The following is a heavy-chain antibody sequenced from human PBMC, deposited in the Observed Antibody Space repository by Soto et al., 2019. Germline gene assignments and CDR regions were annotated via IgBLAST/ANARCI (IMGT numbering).Heavy chain of an antibody. Sequence: QLQLQESGSGLVKPSQTLSLTCAVSGGSISSGGYSWSWIRQPPGKGLEWIGYIYHRGSTYYNPSLKSRVTRSVDRSKNQFSLKLSSVTAADTAVYYCDRVKGKYYYDSSGYYYFDYWGQGTLVTVSS. CDR3: DRVKGKYYYDSSGYYYFDY. CDR1: GGSISSGGYS. CDR2: IYHRGST. D-gene: IGHD3-22*01. J-gene: IGHJ4*02. V-gene: IGHV4-30-2*01.